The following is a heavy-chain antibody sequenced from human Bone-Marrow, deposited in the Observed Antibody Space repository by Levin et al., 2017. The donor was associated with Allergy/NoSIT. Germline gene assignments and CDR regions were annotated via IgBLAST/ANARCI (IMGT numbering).Heavy chain of an antibody. CDR2: IIASGGRT. Sequence: QPGGSLRLSCTGSGFTFSSYAMTWVRQAPGKGLEWVSAIIASGGRTYYADSVKGRFAISRDNSKNTLYLQMNSLRAEDTAVYFCAKWRGTMIVDDFGGQGTLVTVSS. CDR1: GFTFSSYA. V-gene: IGHV3-23*01. J-gene: IGHJ4*02. D-gene: IGHD3-22*01. CDR3: AKWRGTMIVDDF.